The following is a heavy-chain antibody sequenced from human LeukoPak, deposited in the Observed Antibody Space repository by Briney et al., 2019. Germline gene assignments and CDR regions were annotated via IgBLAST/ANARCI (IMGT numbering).Heavy chain of an antibody. V-gene: IGHV3-30-3*01. D-gene: IGHD3-10*01. Sequence: GGSLRLSCAASGLGFHYYAMDWVRHAPGKGLEWVAFISYDGANEYYADSVKGRLTISRDNSKNTLYMEMSSLRPEDTAVYYCARPVDNGSGSYYFPYWGQGTLVTVSS. J-gene: IGHJ4*02. CDR3: ARPVDNGSGSYYFPY. CDR2: ISYDGANE. CDR1: GLGFHYYA.